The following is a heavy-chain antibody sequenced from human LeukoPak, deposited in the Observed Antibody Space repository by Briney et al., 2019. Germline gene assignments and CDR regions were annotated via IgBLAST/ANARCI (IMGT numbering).Heavy chain of an antibody. CDR2: IKQDGSEK. CDR3: ARSGVATATACAFDI. V-gene: IGHV3-7*01. Sequence: PGGSLRLSCAASGFTFSTYWMSWVRQAPGKGLEWVANIKQDGSEKYYVDSVKGRFTISRDNAKNSLYLQMNSLRAEDTAVYYCARSGVATATACAFDIWGQGTMVTVSS. J-gene: IGHJ3*02. CDR1: GFTFSTYW. D-gene: IGHD5-12*01.